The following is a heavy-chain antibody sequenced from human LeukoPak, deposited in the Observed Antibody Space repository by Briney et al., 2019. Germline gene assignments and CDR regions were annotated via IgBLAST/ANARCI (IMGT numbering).Heavy chain of an antibody. CDR2: IIPIFGTA. CDR3: ARDIVMVTYWFDP. CDR1: GGTFSSYA. D-gene: IGHD5-18*01. Sequence: SVKVSCKASGGTFSSYAISWVRQAPGQGLEWMGGIIPIFGTANYAQKFQGRVTITADESTSTAYMELSSLRSEDTAVYYCARDIVMVTYWFDPWGQGTLVTVSS. V-gene: IGHV1-69*01. J-gene: IGHJ5*02.